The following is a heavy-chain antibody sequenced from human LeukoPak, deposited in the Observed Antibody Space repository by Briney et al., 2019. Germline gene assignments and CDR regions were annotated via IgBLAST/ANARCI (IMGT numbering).Heavy chain of an antibody. CDR3: AREGLWFGELLYAFDI. CDR2: IKQDGSEK. J-gene: IGHJ3*02. Sequence: PGGSLRLSCAASGFTFSAYWMSWVRQAPGKGLEWVAKIKQDGSEKYYVDSVKGRFIISRDNAKNSLYLQMNSLRAEDTAVYYCAREGLWFGELLYAFDIWGQGTMVTVSS. D-gene: IGHD3-10*01. V-gene: IGHV3-7*01. CDR1: GFTFSAYW.